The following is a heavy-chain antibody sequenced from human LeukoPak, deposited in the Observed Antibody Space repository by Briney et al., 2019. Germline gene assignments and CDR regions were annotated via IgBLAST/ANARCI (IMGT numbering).Heavy chain of an antibody. V-gene: IGHV3-30*02. CDR3: ANSPGDFWSGYHVDY. J-gene: IGHJ4*02. CDR2: IHYDGSKI. D-gene: IGHD3-3*01. Sequence: GGSLRLSCAASGFTFSSHGMHWVRQAPGKGLERVAFIHYDGSKIYYAESVQGRFTISRDNSKNTLYLQMNSLRPGDTAVYYCANSPGDFWSGYHVDYWGQGTLVTVSS. CDR1: GFTFSSHG.